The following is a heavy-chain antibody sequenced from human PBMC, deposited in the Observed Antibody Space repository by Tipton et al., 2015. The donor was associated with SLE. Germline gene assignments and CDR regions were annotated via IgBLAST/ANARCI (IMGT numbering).Heavy chain of an antibody. CDR3: AALPDSGALDY. D-gene: IGHD1-14*01. Sequence: TLSLTCTVSGGFISSHYWSWIRQPPGKGLEWIGYIYYSGSINYNPSLKSRVTISVDTSKNQFSLKLSSVTAADTAVYYCAALPDSGALDYWGQGTLVTVSS. CDR2: IYYSGSI. J-gene: IGHJ4*02. V-gene: IGHV4-59*11. CDR1: GGFISSHY.